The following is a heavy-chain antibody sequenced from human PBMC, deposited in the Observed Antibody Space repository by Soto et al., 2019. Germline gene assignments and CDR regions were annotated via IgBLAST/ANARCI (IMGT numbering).Heavy chain of an antibody. CDR1: GYTFTSSG. CDR3: AGVGYSSRWYEDGMDV. J-gene: IGHJ6*02. D-gene: IGHD6-13*01. V-gene: IGHV1-18*01. Sequence: ASVKVSCKASGYTFTSSGMSWVRQAPGQGLEWMGWISAHTGSSEYAQRFQGRVTMTTDRSTSTAYMELRSLRSDDTAVYYCAGVGYSSRWYEDGMDVWGQGTTVTVSS. CDR2: ISAHTGSS.